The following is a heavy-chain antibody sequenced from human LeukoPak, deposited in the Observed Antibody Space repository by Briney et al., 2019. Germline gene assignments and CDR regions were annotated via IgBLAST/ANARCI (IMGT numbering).Heavy chain of an antibody. CDR2: ISGSGGST. CDR1: GFTSSSYA. J-gene: IGHJ4*02. V-gene: IGHV3-23*01. D-gene: IGHD6-13*01. Sequence: GGSLRLSCAASGFTSSSYAMSWVRQAPGKWLEWVSAISGSGGSTYYADSVKGRFTISRDNSKNTLYLQMNSLRAEDTAVYYCAKDRYSSWFDYWGQGTLVTVSS. CDR3: AKDRYSSWFDY.